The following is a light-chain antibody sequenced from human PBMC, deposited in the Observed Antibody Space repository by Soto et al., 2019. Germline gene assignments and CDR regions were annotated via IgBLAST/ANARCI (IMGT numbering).Light chain of an antibody. CDR3: QQDNRCPPT. CDR2: AAY. V-gene: IGKV1-6*01. Sequence: MTQSPSSLSVSAGDRATISCRASQGVSIDLGWYQQTPGKVPKLLIYAAYTRHSGIQARFSGSASGTDFTLTIRTLQSEEFTVYYCQQDNRCPPTFGQGTKVDIK. CDR1: QGVSID. J-gene: IGKJ1*01.